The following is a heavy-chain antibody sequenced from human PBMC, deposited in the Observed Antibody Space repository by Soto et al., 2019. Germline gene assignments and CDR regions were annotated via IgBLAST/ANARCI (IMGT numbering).Heavy chain of an antibody. CDR3: AHAYTGSAWFRNWFDP. Sequence: VSGPTLVNPTQTLTLTCTFSGFSLNTRGMGVGWIRQPPGKALEWLALIYWDDDKRYNPSLQSRLTITKDTSKNQVVLTMTNMDPLDTATYYCAHAYTGSAWFRNWFDPWGQGTLVTVSS. J-gene: IGHJ5*02. D-gene: IGHD6-19*01. V-gene: IGHV2-5*02. CDR2: IYWDDDK. CDR1: GFSLNTRGMG.